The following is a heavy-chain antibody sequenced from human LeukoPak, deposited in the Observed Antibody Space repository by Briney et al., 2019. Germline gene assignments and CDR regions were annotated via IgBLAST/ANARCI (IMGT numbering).Heavy chain of an antibody. D-gene: IGHD6-19*01. CDR1: GGSFSGYY. CDR2: INHSGST. V-gene: IGHV4-34*01. CDR3: ARESIAVKSIDY. Sequence: SETLSLTCAVYGGSFSGYYWSWIRQPPGKGLEWIGEINHSGSTNYNPSLKSRVTISVDTSKNQFSLKLSSVTAADTAVYYCARESIAVKSIDYWGQGTLVTVSS. J-gene: IGHJ4*02.